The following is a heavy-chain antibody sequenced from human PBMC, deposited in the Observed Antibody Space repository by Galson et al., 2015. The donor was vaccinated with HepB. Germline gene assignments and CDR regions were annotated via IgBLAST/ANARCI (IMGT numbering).Heavy chain of an antibody. J-gene: IGHJ6*02. CDR3: ARDRIWCGYALDYYYGMDV. CDR1: GYTFTSYY. CDR2: INPSGGST. Sequence: SVKVSCKASGYTFTSYYMHWVRQAPGQGLEWMGIINPSGGSTSYAQKFQGRVTMTRDTSTSTVYMELSSLRSEDTAVYYCARDRIWCGYALDYYYGMDVWGQGTTVTVSS. D-gene: IGHD3-3*01. V-gene: IGHV1-46*01.